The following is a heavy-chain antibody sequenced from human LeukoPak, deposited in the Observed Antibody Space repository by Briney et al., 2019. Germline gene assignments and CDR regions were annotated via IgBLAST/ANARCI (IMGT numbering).Heavy chain of an antibody. CDR3: ASLEEPGAMVNNWFDP. D-gene: IGHD2-2*01. CDR2: INHSGST. Sequence: SETLSLTCAVYGGSFSGYYWSWIRQPPGKGLEWLGEINHSGSTNYNPSLKSRVTISVDTSKNQFSLKLSSVTAADTAVYYCASLEEPGAMVNNWFDPWGQGTLVTVSS. CDR1: GGSFSGYY. J-gene: IGHJ5*02. V-gene: IGHV4-34*01.